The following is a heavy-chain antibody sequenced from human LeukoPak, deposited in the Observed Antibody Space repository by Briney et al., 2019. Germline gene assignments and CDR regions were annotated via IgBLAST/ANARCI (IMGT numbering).Heavy chain of an antibody. CDR2: ISGSGGST. D-gene: IGHD5-18*01. CDR3: ASFSGYSYGVDY. CDR1: GFTFSSYA. Sequence: GGSLRLSCAASGFTFSSYAMSWVRQAPGKGLEWVSAISGSGGSTYYADSVKGRFTISRDNSKNTLYLQMNSLRAEDTAVYYCASFSGYSYGVDYWGQGTLVTVSS. J-gene: IGHJ4*02. V-gene: IGHV3-23*01.